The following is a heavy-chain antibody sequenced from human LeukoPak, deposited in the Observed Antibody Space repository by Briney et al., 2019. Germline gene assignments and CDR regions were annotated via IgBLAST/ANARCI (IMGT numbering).Heavy chain of an antibody. CDR2: IWYDGSNK. Sequence: GRSLRLSCAASGFTFSSYGMHWVRQAPGKGLEWVAVIWYDGSNKYYADSVKGRFTISRDNSKNTLYPQMNSLRAEDTAVYYSARGYCSSTSCPMIEYFQHWGQGTPVTVSS. CDR1: GFTFSSYG. V-gene: IGHV3-33*01. J-gene: IGHJ1*01. D-gene: IGHD2-2*01. CDR3: ARGYCSSTSCPMIEYFQH.